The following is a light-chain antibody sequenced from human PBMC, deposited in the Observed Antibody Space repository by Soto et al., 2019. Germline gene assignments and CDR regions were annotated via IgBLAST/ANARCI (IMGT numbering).Light chain of an antibody. J-gene: IGKJ5*01. V-gene: IGKV3-20*01. CDR3: QQCGSSPT. CDR2: GAS. Sequence: EVVLTQSPVTLSLSPGERATLSCRASQSFRGLLAWYQQKPGQAPRLLIYGASNRATDIPDRFSGRGSGTDFTLTISRLEPEDFAVYYCQQCGSSPTFGQGTRLEIK. CDR1: QSFRGL.